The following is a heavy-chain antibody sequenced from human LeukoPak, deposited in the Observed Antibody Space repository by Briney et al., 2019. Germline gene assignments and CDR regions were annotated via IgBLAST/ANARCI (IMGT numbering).Heavy chain of an antibody. D-gene: IGHD1-1*01. V-gene: IGHV3-74*01. CDR3: ARADNWQSGGA. Sequence: GGSLRLSCVASGFSFSNYWMYWGRQAPGKGLVWVSRINSDGSYTDYADSAKGRFTISRDNAKDTLYLQMNSLRADDTAVYDYARADNWQSGGAWGQGTLVTVSS. CDR1: GFSFSNYW. CDR2: INSDGSYT. J-gene: IGHJ5*02.